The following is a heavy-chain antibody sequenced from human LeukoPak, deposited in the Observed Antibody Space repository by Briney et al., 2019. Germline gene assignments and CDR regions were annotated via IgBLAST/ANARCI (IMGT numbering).Heavy chain of an antibody. V-gene: IGHV3-15*01. D-gene: IGHD2-21*02. Sequence: GGSLRLSCTAAGFTFTNSWMSWVRQAPGKGLEWVGHIKSKSDGGTTDSAEPVKGRFTLSRDDLKGIVFLQMSSLKVEDTAVYYCTTAGYNYGGDAPFHYWGQGTLVTVSS. J-gene: IGHJ4*02. CDR1: GFTFTNSW. CDR3: TTAGYNYGGDAPFHY. CDR2: IKSKSDGGTT.